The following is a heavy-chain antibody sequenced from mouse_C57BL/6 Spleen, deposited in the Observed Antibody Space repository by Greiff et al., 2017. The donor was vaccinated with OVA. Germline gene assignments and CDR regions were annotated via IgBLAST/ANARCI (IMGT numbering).Heavy chain of an antibody. D-gene: IGHD2-3*01. V-gene: IGHV1-66*01. CDR3: ARWDGYYDWYFDV. CDR2: IYPGSGNT. J-gene: IGHJ1*03. Sequence: QVQLKESGPELVKPGASVKISCKASGYSFTSYYIHWVKQRPGQGLEWIGWIYPGSGNTKYNEKFKGKATLTADTSSSTAYMQLSSLTSEDSAVYYCARWDGYYDWYFDVWGTGTTVTVSS. CDR1: GYSFTSYY.